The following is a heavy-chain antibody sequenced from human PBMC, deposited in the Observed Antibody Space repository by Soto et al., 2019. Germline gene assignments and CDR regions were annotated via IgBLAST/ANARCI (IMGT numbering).Heavy chain of an antibody. V-gene: IGHV4-34*01. D-gene: IGHD1-1*01. CDR3: ALARRNNRNDDDYYYYMDV. CDR2: INHSGST. CDR1: GGSFSGYY. Sequence: SETLSLTCAVYGGSFSGYYWSWIRQPPGKGLEWIGEINHSGSTNYNPSLKSRVTISVDTSKNQFSLKLSSVTAADTAVYYCALARRNNRNDDDYYYYMDVWGKGTTVTVSS. J-gene: IGHJ6*03.